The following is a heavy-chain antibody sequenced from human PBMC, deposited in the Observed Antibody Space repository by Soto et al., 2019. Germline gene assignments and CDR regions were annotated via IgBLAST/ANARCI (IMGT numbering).Heavy chain of an antibody. Sequence: GASVKVSCKASGYSFRSYGINWVRQAPGQGLEWVGWVSGYNYNTKYAQKLQGRITVTTDTSTNTAYMELRSLRSDDTAVYYCARSPVLRFLEWLSTFDYWGQGTLVTAPQ. CDR1: GYSFRSYG. V-gene: IGHV1-18*01. J-gene: IGHJ4*02. CDR3: ARSPVLRFLEWLSTFDY. D-gene: IGHD3-3*01. CDR2: VSGYNYNT.